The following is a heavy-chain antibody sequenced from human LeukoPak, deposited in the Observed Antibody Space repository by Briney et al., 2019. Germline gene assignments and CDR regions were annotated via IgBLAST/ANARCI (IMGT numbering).Heavy chain of an antibody. Sequence: GGSLRLSCAASGFTVSSNYMSWVRQAPGKGLEWVSAISGSGGSTYYADSVKGRFTISRDNSKNTLYLQMNSLRAEDTAVYYCAKDGAFGKFDYWGQGTLVTVSS. CDR3: AKDGAFGKFDY. CDR2: ISGSGGST. CDR1: GFTVSSNY. V-gene: IGHV3-23*01. J-gene: IGHJ4*02. D-gene: IGHD1-26*01.